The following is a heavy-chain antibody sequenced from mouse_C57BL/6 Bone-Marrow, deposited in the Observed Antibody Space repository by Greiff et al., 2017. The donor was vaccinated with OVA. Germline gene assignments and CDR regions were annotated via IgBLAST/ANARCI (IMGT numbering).Heavy chain of an antibody. Sequence: VQLQQSGPELVKPGASVKISCKASGYTFTDYYMNWVKQSHGKSLEWIGDINPNNGGTSYNQKFKGKATLTVDKSSSTAYMELRSLTSEDAAVYDCASSYYYGSSPAWFAYWGQGTLVTVSA. J-gene: IGHJ3*01. CDR3: ASSYYYGSSPAWFAY. CDR2: INPNNGGT. CDR1: GYTFTDYY. V-gene: IGHV1-26*01. D-gene: IGHD1-1*01.